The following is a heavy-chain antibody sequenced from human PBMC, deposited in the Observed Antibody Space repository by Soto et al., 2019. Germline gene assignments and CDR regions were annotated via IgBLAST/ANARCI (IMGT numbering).Heavy chain of an antibody. D-gene: IGHD3-9*01. Sequence: ASVKVSCKASGGTFSSYTISWVRQAPGQGLEWMGRIIPILGIANYAQKFQGRVTITADKSTSTAYMELSSLRSEDTAVYYCAYLTGQLRDAFDIWGQGTMVTVSS. CDR2: IIPILGIA. J-gene: IGHJ3*02. V-gene: IGHV1-69*02. CDR1: GGTFSSYT. CDR3: AYLTGQLRDAFDI.